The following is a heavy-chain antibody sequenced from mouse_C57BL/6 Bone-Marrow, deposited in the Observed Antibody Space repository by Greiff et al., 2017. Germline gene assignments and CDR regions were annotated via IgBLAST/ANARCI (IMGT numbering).Heavy chain of an antibody. J-gene: IGHJ4*01. CDR1: GYAFSSSW. Sequence: VQLQQSGPELVKPGASVKISCKASGYAFSSSWMNWVKQRPGKGLEWIGRIYPGDGDTNYNGKFKGKATLTADKSSSTAYMQLSSLTSEDSAVYFCARRGSRAMDYWGQGPSVTVSS. V-gene: IGHV1-82*01. CDR2: IYPGDGDT. CDR3: ARRGSRAMDY. D-gene: IGHD3-2*02.